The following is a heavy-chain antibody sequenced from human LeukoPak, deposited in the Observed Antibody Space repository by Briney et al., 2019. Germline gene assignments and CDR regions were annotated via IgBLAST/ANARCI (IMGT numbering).Heavy chain of an antibody. D-gene: IGHD3-10*01. CDR2: ISSNGGST. V-gene: IGHV3-64D*06. Sequence: PGGSLRLSSSASGFTFSRYAMHWVRQAPGKGLEYVSAISSNGGSTYYADSVKGRFTISRDNSKNTLYLQMSSLRAEDTAVYYCVKDGSGSYYTYYFDYWGQGTLVTVSS. J-gene: IGHJ4*02. CDR1: GFTFSRYA. CDR3: VKDGSGSYYTYYFDY.